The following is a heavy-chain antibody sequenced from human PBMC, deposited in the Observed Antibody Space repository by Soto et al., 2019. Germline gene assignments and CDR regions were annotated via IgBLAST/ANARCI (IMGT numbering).Heavy chain of an antibody. J-gene: IGHJ3*02. CDR3: ARDPGYYDSSGYYYKAFDI. Sequence: GGSLRLACAASGFSFKTYSMNWVRQAPGKGLEWVSYISRSSSTISYADSVKGRFTISRDNAKNSLYLQMNSLRDEDTAVYYCARDPGYYDSSGYYYKAFDIWGQGTMVTVSS. V-gene: IGHV3-48*02. CDR2: ISRSSSTI. D-gene: IGHD3-22*01. CDR1: GFSFKTYS.